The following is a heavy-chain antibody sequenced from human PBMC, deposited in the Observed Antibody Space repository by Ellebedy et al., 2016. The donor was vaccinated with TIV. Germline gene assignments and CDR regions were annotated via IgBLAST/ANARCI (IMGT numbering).Heavy chain of an antibody. D-gene: IGHD2-2*01. V-gene: IGHV3-23*01. CDR3: AKEAGHALPFDH. CDR2: IAATDGAT. J-gene: IGHJ4*02. Sequence: GESLKISXSASGFTFNNFGMGWVRQPLGKGLEWVSAIAATDGATFYADSVQGRFTISRDNSNNALYLQLNGLRAEDTAVYFCAKEAGHALPFDHWGQGTLVTVSS. CDR1: GFTFNNFG.